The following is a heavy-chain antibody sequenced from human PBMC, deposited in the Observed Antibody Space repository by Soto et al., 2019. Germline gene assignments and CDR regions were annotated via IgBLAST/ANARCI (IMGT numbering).Heavy chain of an antibody. J-gene: IGHJ4*02. Sequence: GASVKVSCKASGYTFTSYYMHWVRQAPGQGLEWMGIINPSGGSTSYAQKFQGRVTMTRDTSTSTVYMELSSLRSEDTAVYYCARAGVYYYYDSSGSIDYWGQGTLVTVSS. CDR2: INPSGGST. CDR3: ARAGVYYYYDSSGSIDY. V-gene: IGHV1-46*03. D-gene: IGHD3-22*01. CDR1: GYTFTSYY.